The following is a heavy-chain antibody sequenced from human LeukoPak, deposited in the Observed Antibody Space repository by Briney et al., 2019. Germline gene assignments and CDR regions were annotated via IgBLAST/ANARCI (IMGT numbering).Heavy chain of an antibody. Sequence: GGSLRLSCAASGFIFSTYGMHWVRQAPGKGLEWVAFIRYDGTNKYYADSLKGRFTISRDNAKNSLYLQMNSLRAEDTAVYYCARAPAAAPMSDCWGQGTLVTVSS. J-gene: IGHJ4*02. CDR3: ARAPAAAPMSDC. V-gene: IGHV3-30*02. CDR1: GFIFSTYG. CDR2: IRYDGTNK. D-gene: IGHD2-15*01.